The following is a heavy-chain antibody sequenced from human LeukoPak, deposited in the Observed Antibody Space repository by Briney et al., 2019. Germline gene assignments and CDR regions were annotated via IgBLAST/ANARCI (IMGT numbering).Heavy chain of an antibody. V-gene: IGHV3-23*01. CDR2: ISGSGST. CDR3: AKDDFWSGYYSREGGFDY. J-gene: IGHJ4*02. Sequence: GGSLRLSCVASGFTFNTYAMSWVRQAPGKGLEWVSAISGSGSTYYADSVRGRFTISRDNSKNTLYLQMNSLRAEDTAVYYCAKDDFWSGYYSREGGFDYWGQGTLVTVSS. CDR1: GFTFNTYA. D-gene: IGHD3-3*01.